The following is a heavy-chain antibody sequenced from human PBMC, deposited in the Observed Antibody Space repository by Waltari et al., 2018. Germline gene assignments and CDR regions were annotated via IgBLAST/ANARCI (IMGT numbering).Heavy chain of an antibody. CDR3: ARGGGNAYYYYGMDV. D-gene: IGHD2-15*01. CDR2: INHSGST. V-gene: IGHV4-34*01. Sequence: QVQLQQWGAGLLKPSETLSLTCAVYGASFSGYYWRWIRQPPGKGLEWIGEINHSGSTNYNPSLKSRVTISVDTSKNQFSLKLSSVTAADTAVYYCARGGGNAYYYYGMDVWGQGTTVTVSS. CDR1: GASFSGYY. J-gene: IGHJ6*02.